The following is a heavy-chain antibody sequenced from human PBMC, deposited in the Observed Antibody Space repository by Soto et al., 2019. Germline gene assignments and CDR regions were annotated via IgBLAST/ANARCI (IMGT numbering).Heavy chain of an antibody. CDR2: INAGYGNT. CDR3: ARDTGDGTFDF. CDR1: GYTFSSYA. Sequence: QVHLVQSGAEVRKPGASVKVSCKASGYTFSSYAMHWVRQAPGQRLEWMGWINAGYGNTKSSQKFQDRVTISRDTSARTAYMELTSLGYEDTAVYYCARDTGDGTFDFWGQGTLVTVSS. J-gene: IGHJ4*02. D-gene: IGHD7-27*01. V-gene: IGHV1-3*01.